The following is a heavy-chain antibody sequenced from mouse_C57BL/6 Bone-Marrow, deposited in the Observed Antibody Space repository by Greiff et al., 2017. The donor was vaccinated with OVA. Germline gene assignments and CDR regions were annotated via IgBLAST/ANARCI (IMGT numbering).Heavy chain of an antibody. CDR1: GFSFNTYA. V-gene: IGHV10-1*01. CDR3: VRPRDGTGSFAY. CDR2: IRSKSNNYAT. Sequence: EVQLVESGGGLVQPKGSLKLSCAASGFSFNTYAMNWVRQAPGKGLEWVARIRSKSNNYATYYADSVKDRFTISRDDSESMLYLQMNNLKTEDTAMYYCVRPRDGTGSFAYWGQGTLVTVSA. J-gene: IGHJ3*01. D-gene: IGHD4-1*01.